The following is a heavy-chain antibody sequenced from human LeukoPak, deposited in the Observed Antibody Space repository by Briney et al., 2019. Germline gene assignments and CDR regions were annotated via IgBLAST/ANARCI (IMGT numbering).Heavy chain of an antibody. Sequence: GESLKISCKASGYSFTFTKNWIGWVRQVPGKGLEWMGIIYPVDSDTRYNPSFQGQVTISVDKSISTTYLQWSSLKASDTAMYYCARHDYGSGNFDAFDIWGQGTMVTVSS. D-gene: IGHD3-10*01. V-gene: IGHV5-51*01. CDR1: GYSFTFTKNW. CDR2: IYPVDSDT. CDR3: ARHDYGSGNFDAFDI. J-gene: IGHJ3*02.